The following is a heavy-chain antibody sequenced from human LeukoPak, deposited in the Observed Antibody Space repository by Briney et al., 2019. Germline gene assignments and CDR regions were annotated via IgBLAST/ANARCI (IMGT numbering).Heavy chain of an antibody. D-gene: IGHD4-11*01. CDR2: IRPDGDGD. J-gene: IGHJ4*02. Sequence: GRCLRLSCAASGFTFSNYWMSWVRQAPGKGLEWVASIRPDGDGDHFMDSVKGRFTISRDNAERSLFLQMNSLRADDTAVYYCARLMGGVTTYDSWGQGTLVTVSS. CDR3: ARLMGGVTTYDS. V-gene: IGHV3-7*01. CDR1: GFTFSNYW.